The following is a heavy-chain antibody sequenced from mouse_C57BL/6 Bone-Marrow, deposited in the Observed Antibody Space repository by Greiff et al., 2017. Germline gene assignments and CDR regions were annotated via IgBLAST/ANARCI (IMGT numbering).Heavy chain of an antibody. CDR2: IYPGSGNT. Sequence: QVQLKQSGAELVRPGASVKLSCKASGYTFTDYYINWVKQRPGQGLEWIARIYPGSGNTYYNEKFKGKATLTAEKSSTTAFMQLSSLTSEDSAVYCGARDGGSLIPGEYFDVWGTGTTVTVSS. CDR3: ARDGGSLIPGEYFDV. CDR1: GYTFTDYY. V-gene: IGHV1-76*01. D-gene: IGHD2-13*01. J-gene: IGHJ1*03.